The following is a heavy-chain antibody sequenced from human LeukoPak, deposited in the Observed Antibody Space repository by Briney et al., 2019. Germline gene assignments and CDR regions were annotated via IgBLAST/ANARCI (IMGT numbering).Heavy chain of an antibody. D-gene: IGHD2-2*01. Sequence: PSETLSLTCTVSGGSISSYYWSWIRQPPGKGLEWIGYIYYSGSTNYNPSLKSRVTISVDTSKNQFSLKLSSVTAADTAVYYCARARLDCSSTSCHPLVFDYWGQGTLVTVSS. CDR1: GGSISSYY. V-gene: IGHV4-59*01. J-gene: IGHJ4*02. CDR3: ARARLDCSSTSCHPLVFDY. CDR2: IYYSGST.